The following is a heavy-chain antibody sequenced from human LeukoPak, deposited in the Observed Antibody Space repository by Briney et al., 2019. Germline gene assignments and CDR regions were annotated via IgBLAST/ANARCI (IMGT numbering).Heavy chain of an antibody. D-gene: IGHD1-26*01. CDR1: GGSISSYY. J-gene: IGHJ6*03. CDR2: IYTSGST. Sequence: SSETLSLTCTVSGGSISSYYWSWIRQPAGKGLEWIGRIYTSGSTNYNPSLKSRVTMSVDTSTSTAYMELNWVTSDDAAVYYCARDPSRYSSSSYVYFYYYMDVWGKGTTVTVSS. V-gene: IGHV4-4*07. CDR3: ARDPSRYSSSSYVYFYYYMDV.